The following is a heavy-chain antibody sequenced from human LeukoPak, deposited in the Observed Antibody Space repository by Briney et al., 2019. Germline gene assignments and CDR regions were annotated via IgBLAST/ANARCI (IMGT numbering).Heavy chain of an antibody. Sequence: GRSLRLSCAASGFTFSTYAMHWVRQAPGKGLEWVAVISYDGSNKYYADSVKGRFTISRDNSKNTLYLQMNSLRAEDTAVYYCARGYSSGWSDHLDYWGQGTLVTVSS. D-gene: IGHD6-19*01. CDR2: ISYDGSNK. J-gene: IGHJ4*02. CDR3: ARGYSSGWSDHLDY. V-gene: IGHV3-30*04. CDR1: GFTFSTYA.